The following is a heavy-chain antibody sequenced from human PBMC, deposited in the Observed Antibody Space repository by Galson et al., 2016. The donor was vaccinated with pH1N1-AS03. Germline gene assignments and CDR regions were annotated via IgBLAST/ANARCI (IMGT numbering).Heavy chain of an antibody. CDR3: ARRGQWRLLIDSYDDSDYFSAWCFDL. CDR2: IYHSGNT. V-gene: IGHV4-4*02. J-gene: IGHJ2*01. Sequence: LSLTCAVSGGSMNNNKWWNWVRQPPGKGLEWIGEIYHSGNTNYNPSLKSRVTISLDKSKNQFSLNLSSVTAADTAVYYCARRGQWRLLIDSYDDSDYFSAWCFDLWGRGTLVTVSS. D-gene: IGHD3-22*01. CDR1: GGSMNNNKW.